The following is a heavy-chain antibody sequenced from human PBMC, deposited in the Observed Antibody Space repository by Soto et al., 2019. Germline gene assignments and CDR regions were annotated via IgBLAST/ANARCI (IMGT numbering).Heavy chain of an antibody. V-gene: IGHV1-69*01. Sequence: QVQLVQSGAEVRKPGSSVKVSCKASGGTFSSYGINWVRQAPGQGPEWMGGLIPIFGSSNYAQKFQGRVAIIADDSTSTVFMELRSLRSEDTAVYYCATVGETRGFDFDYWGQGTLVTVSS. CDR2: LIPIFGSS. CDR3: ATVGETRGFDFDY. CDR1: GGTFSSYG. J-gene: IGHJ4*02.